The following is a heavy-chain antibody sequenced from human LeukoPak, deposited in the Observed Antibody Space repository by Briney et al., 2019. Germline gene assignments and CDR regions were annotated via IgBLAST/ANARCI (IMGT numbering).Heavy chain of an antibody. CDR3: TRHTYDYGDGDEFFDY. CDR1: GFTFSGSA. Sequence: PGGSLRLSCAASGFTFSGSALHWVRQASGKGLEWVGRIRSKANNYATAYAASVKGRFTISRDDSKNTAYLQMNSLKTEDTAVYYCTRHTYDYGDGDEFFDYWGQGTLVTVSS. CDR2: IRSKANNYAT. D-gene: IGHD4-17*01. V-gene: IGHV3-73*01. J-gene: IGHJ4*02.